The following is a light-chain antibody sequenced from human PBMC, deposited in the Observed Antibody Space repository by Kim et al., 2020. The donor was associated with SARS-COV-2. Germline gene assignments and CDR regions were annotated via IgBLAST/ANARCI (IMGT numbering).Light chain of an antibody. CDR1: QRVRSNY. V-gene: IGKV3-20*01. CDR2: AAS. Sequence: ETVLTQSPDTLSLSPGDRGTLSCRASQRVRSNYFSWYQHTPGQAPRLLIYAASSSARGVPDRFSGSGSGTDFTLTINRLEPEDFAVYYCQIYDASPPNTCGQGNKLEI. J-gene: IGKJ2*01. CDR3: QIYDASPPNT.